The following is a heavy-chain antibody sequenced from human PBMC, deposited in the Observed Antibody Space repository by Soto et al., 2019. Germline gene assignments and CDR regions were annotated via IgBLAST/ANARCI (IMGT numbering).Heavy chain of an antibody. D-gene: IGHD2-8*01. V-gene: IGHV4-59*01. J-gene: IGHJ4*02. CDR3: ARPDTGVGLQWVYVIDTERGGTNYAASVKGRFSISTDNAKNPVYLQMNVLRDEDTAVYYCATVFDV. CDR2: IYSSGST. Sequence: PSETLSLTCTVSGGSISSYYWSWIRQPPGKGLEWIGYIYSSGSTNYNPSLKSRVTISVDTSKNQFSLKLSSVTAAATAVYYCARPDTGVGLQWVYVIDTERGGTNYAASVKGRFSISTDNAKNPVYLQMNVLRDEDTAVYYCATVFDVWGQGTLVTVSS. CDR1: GGSISSYY.